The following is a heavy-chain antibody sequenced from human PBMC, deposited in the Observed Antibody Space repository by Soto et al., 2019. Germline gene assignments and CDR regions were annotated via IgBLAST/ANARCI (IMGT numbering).Heavy chain of an antibody. CDR2: FYHTGST. CDR3: ARAAATTAAGYYYYGLDV. CDR1: GGSLSSGFYY. J-gene: IGHJ6*02. D-gene: IGHD6-25*01. Sequence: QVKLQESGPGLLKPSQTLSLTCSVSGGSLSSGFYYWSWIRQPPGKGLEWIGYFYHTGSTYYNPSLKGRLTTSKDMTKNQFSLNLMSVTAADTAVYYCARAAATTAAGYYYYGLDVWGQGTTVTVSS. V-gene: IGHV4-30-4*01.